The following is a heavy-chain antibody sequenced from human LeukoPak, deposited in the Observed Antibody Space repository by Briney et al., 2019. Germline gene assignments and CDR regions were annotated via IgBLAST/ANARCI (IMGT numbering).Heavy chain of an antibody. Sequence: SETLSLTCAVYGGSFSGYYWSWIRQSPGKGLEWIGEINHSGSTNYNPSLKSRVTISVDTSKNQFSLKLSSVTAADTAVYYCARARESVRGVISRKRENNWFDPWGQGTLVTVSS. J-gene: IGHJ5*02. CDR2: INHSGST. CDR3: ARARESVRGVISRKRENNWFDP. V-gene: IGHV4-34*01. D-gene: IGHD3-10*01. CDR1: GGSFSGYY.